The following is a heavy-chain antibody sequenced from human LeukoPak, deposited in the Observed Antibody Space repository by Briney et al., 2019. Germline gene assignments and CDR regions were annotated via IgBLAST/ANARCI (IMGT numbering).Heavy chain of an antibody. CDR2: ISAYNGNT. CDR3: ARIAAAGRKDEYYFDY. CDR1: GYTFTSYG. J-gene: IGHJ4*02. V-gene: IGHV1-18*01. D-gene: IGHD6-13*01. Sequence: GASVKVSCKASGYTFTSYGISWVRQAPGQGLEWMGWISAYNGNTNYAQKLQGRVTMTTDTSTSTAYMELRSLRSDDTAVYYCARIAAAGRKDEYYFDYWGQGTLVTVSS.